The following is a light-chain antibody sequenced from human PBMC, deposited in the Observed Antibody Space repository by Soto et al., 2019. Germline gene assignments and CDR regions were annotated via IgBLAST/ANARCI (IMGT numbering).Light chain of an antibody. J-gene: IGLJ1*01. CDR3: CLYAVTFYV. CDR1: SSDVGSYNL. Sequence: QSVLTQPASVSGSPGQSITISCTGASSDVGSYNLVSWYQHHPGKAPKLMIYEGSKRPSGVSNRFSGSKSGNTASLTISGLQPEDEADYYCCLYAVTFYVFGTGTKVTVL. CDR2: EGS. V-gene: IGLV2-23*01.